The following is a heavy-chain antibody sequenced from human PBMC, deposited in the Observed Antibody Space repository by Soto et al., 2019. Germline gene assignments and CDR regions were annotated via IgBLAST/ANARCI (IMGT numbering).Heavy chain of an antibody. CDR1: GGSIRSYY. CDR3: AKDLGYGVDYYYNGMDV. J-gene: IGHJ6*02. V-gene: IGHV4-59*01. D-gene: IGHD2-8*01. Sequence: SETLSLTCTVSGGSIRSYYWNWIRQPPGKGLEWIGYLYYSGSTNYNPSLKSRVTISVDMSKNQFSLKLSSVTAADTAVYYCAKDLGYGVDYYYNGMDVWGQGTTVTVSS. CDR2: LYYSGST.